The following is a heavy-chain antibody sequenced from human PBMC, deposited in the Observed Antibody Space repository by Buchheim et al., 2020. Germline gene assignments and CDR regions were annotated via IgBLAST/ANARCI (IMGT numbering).Heavy chain of an antibody. V-gene: IGHV4-39*01. J-gene: IGHJ6*02. CDR1: GGSISSSSYY. CDR3: ARLGGGVYYYYGMDV. D-gene: IGHD2-8*02. CDR2: IYYSGST. Sequence: QLQLQESGPGLVKPSETLSLTCTVSGGSISSSSYYWGWIRQPPGKGLEWIGSIYYSGSTYYNPSLKSRVTISVDTSKNQFSLKLSSVTAADTAVYYCARLGGGVYYYYGMDVWGQGTT.